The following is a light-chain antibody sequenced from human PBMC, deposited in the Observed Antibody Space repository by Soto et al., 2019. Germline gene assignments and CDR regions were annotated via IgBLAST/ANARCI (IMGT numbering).Light chain of an antibody. V-gene: IGKV1-5*03. J-gene: IGKJ1*01. CDR1: QSISSW. CDR3: QQYNSYWRT. Sequence: DIQMTQSPSTLSASVGDRVTITCRDSQSISSWLAWYQQKPGKAPKLLIYKASSLESGVPSRFSGSGSGTEFTLTISSLQPDDFATYYCQQYNSYWRTFGQGTKVEIK. CDR2: KAS.